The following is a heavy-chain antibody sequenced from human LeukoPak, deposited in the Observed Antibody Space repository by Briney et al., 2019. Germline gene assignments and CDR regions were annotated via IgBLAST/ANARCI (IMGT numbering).Heavy chain of an antibody. V-gene: IGHV4-4*07. D-gene: IGHD2-21*02. Sequence: ETLSLTCTVSGGSISSYYWSWIRQPAGKGLEWIGRIYTSESTNYNPSLKSRVTISVDKSKNHFSLRLSSVTAADTAVYYCAREEVTSSNYYDYYMDVWGEGTTVTVSS. CDR2: IYTSEST. CDR3: AREEVTSSNYYDYYMDV. J-gene: IGHJ6*03. CDR1: GGSISSYY.